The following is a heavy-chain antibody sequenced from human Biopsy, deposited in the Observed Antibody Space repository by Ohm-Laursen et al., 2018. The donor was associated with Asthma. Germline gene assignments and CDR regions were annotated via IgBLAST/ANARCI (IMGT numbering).Heavy chain of an antibody. CDR2: INAGDGNT. CDR3: ARTYYNFLTGQVNDAFAL. D-gene: IGHD3-9*01. V-gene: IGHV1-3*01. CDR1: GYTFIHFA. Sequence: SSVKVSCKASGYTFIHFAIHWVRQAPGQRLEWMGWINAGDGNTKYSQKFQGRVTITRDTSASTAYMDLRSLRSEDTAMYYCARTYYNFLTGQVNDAFALWGQGTMVTVSS. J-gene: IGHJ3*01.